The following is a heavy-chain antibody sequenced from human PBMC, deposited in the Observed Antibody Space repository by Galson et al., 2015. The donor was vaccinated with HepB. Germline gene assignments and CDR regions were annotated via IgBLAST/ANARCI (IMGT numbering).Heavy chain of an antibody. Sequence: SVKVSCKASGYTFTGYYMHWVRQAPGQGLEWMGWINPNSGGTNYAQKFQGRVTMTRDTSISTAYMELSRLRSDDTAVYYCARVKQQQLDYYYYGMDVWGQGTTVTVSS. CDR2: INPNSGGT. V-gene: IGHV1-2*02. CDR3: ARVKQQQLDYYYYGMDV. CDR1: GYTFTGYY. D-gene: IGHD6-13*01. J-gene: IGHJ6*02.